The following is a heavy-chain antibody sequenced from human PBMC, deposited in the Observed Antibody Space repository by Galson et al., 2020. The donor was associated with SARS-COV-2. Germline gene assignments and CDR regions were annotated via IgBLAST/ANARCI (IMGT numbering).Heavy chain of an antibody. V-gene: IGHV4-4*07. Sequence: SETLSLTCTVSGGSIRGYYWSWIRQPAGKPLAVIGRIYSTGTGITNYNPSLKSRATMSIDTSKNQFSLTLSSVTAADTAVYYCARDWSSWFFYESWGRGILVTVSS. CDR3: ARDWSSWFFYES. CDR2: IYSTGTGIT. CDR1: GGSIRGYY. J-gene: IGHJ5*02. D-gene: IGHD6-13*01.